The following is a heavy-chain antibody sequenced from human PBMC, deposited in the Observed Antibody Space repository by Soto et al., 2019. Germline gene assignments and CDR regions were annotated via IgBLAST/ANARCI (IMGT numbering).Heavy chain of an antibody. CDR3: ASRENLYERSGQSNI. D-gene: IGHD3-22*01. Sequence: EVQLVESGGGLVRPGGSLRLACSASGFSFSNFEMNWVRQAPGKGLECIAYISSGGATLHYADSVRGRFTISRDNAKNSLYLQMNSLRADDTALYYCASRENLYERSGQSNIWGQGTMVTVSS. CDR1: GFSFSNFE. V-gene: IGHV3-48*03. CDR2: ISSGGATL. J-gene: IGHJ3*02.